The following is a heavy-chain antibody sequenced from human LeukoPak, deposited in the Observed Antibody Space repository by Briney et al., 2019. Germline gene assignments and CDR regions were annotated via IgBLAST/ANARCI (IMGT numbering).Heavy chain of an antibody. D-gene: IGHD3-10*01. CDR3: ARLSPRSYYGSGYYYYGMDV. CDR2: INAGNGNT. CDR1: GYTFTSYA. V-gene: IGHV1-3*01. J-gene: IGHJ6*02. Sequence: VASVKVSCKASGYTFTSYAMHWVRQAPGQRLEWMGWINAGNGNTKYSQKFQGRVTITRDTSASTAYMELSSLRSEDTAVYYCARLSPRSYYGSGYYYYGMDVWGQGTTVTVSS.